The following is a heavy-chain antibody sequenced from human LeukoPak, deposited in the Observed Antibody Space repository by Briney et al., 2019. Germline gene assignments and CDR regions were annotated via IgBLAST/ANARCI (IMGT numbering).Heavy chain of an antibody. CDR1: GFTFSSYA. V-gene: IGHV3-23*01. D-gene: IGHD6-13*01. CDR3: ARDWPSEWQHLPDYDAVDI. CDR2: ISGSGGNT. J-gene: IGHJ3*02. Sequence: GGSLRLSCAASGFTFSSYAMSWVRQPPGKGLNWVSSISGSGGNTFYADSVKGRFTISRDNSKNTLYLQMDSLRAEDTAVYYCARDWPSEWQHLPDYDAVDIWGQGTMVTVSS.